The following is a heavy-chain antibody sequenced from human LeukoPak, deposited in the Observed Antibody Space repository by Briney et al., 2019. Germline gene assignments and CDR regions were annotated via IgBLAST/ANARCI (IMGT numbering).Heavy chain of an antibody. CDR3: ARARLPARYYFDY. CDR2: INHSGST. Sequence: PSETLSLTCAVYGGSFSGYYWSWIRQPPGKGLEWLGEINHSGSTNYNPFLKSRVTISVDTSKNQFSLKLSSVTAADTAVYYCARARLPARYYFDYWGQGTLVTVSS. CDR1: GGSFSGYY. V-gene: IGHV4-34*01. J-gene: IGHJ4*02. D-gene: IGHD1-14*01.